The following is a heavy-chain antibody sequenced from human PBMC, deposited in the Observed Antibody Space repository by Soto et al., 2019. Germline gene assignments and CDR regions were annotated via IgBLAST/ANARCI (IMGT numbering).Heavy chain of an antibody. CDR1: GFSFSSFA. V-gene: IGHV3-23*01. J-gene: IGHJ5*02. CDR2: ISDSGDST. Sequence: LRLSCAASGFSFSSFAMTWVRQAPGKGLGWVSGISDSGDSTYSADSVKGRFTISRDNSKNTLYLQMNSLRAEDTAVYYCAKGGIVVVTALYHWGQGTLVTVSS. D-gene: IGHD2-21*02. CDR3: AKGGIVVVTALYH.